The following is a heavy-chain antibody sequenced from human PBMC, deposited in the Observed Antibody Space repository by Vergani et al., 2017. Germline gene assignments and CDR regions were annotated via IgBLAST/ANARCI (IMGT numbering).Heavy chain of an antibody. CDR2: IYYSGST. V-gene: IGHV4-59*01. J-gene: IGHJ6*03. CDR3: ARVSDIWTGFKGYYYMDV. D-gene: IGHD3-9*01. CDR1: GGSISSYY. Sequence: QVQLQESGPGLVKPSETLSLTCTVSGGSISSYYWSWIRQPPGKGLEWIGYIYYSGSTNYNPSLKSRVTISVDTSKNQFSLKLSSVTAADTAVYYCARVSDIWTGFKGYYYMDVWGKGTTVTVSS.